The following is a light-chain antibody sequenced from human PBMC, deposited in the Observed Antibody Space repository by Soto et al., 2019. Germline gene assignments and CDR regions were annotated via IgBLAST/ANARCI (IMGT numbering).Light chain of an antibody. CDR1: QGISTY. Sequence: DIQLTQSPSFLSASVGDRVTITCRASQGISTYLAWYQQKPGKAPKLLIHAAFTLQSGVPSRFSGSGSGTEFTLTIRSLQPEDFATYYCQQLNSYSYTFGQGTKVEIK. CDR2: AAF. V-gene: IGKV1-9*01. CDR3: QQLNSYSYT. J-gene: IGKJ2*01.